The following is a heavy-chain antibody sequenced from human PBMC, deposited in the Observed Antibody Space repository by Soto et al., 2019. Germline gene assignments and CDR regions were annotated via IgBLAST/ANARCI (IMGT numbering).Heavy chain of an antibody. V-gene: IGHV1-3*01. CDR3: ARGYPRMAAAGPKRRFDP. CDR2: INAGNGNT. J-gene: IGHJ5*02. Sequence: VKLSCKASGYTFTSCAMHWVRQAPGQRLEWMGWINAGNGNTKYSQKFQGRVTITRDTSASTAYMELSSLRSEDTAVYYCARGYPRMAAAGPKRRFDPWGRGTLVTVSS. D-gene: IGHD6-13*01. CDR1: GYTFTSCA.